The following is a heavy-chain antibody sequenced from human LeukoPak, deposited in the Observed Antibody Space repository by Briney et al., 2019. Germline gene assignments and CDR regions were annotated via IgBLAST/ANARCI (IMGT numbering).Heavy chain of an antibody. CDR2: FYYSGST. Sequence: SETLSLTCTVSVGSLSSYYWSWIRQPPGKGLEWIGYFYYSGSTNYNPSLKSRVSITVGTSMTQFTLKLSSVTAADTAVYYWARVLGYCGSTSCYGGPDYYGMDVWGKGTAVTVSS. CDR1: VGSLSSYY. J-gene: IGHJ6*04. V-gene: IGHV4-59*01. D-gene: IGHD2-2*01. CDR3: ARVLGYCGSTSCYGGPDYYGMDV.